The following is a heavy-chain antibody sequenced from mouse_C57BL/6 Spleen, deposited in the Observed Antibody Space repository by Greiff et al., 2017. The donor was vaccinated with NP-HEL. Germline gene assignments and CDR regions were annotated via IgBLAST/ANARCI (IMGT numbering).Heavy chain of an antibody. CDR3: ARDGPTMITFNYFDY. D-gene: IGHD2-4*01. CDR2: ISDGGSYT. V-gene: IGHV5-4*01. J-gene: IGHJ2*01. Sequence: EVKLMESGGGLVKPGGSLKLSCAASGFTFSSYAMSWVRQTPEKRLEWVATISDGGSYTYYPDNVKGRFTISRDNAKNNLYLQMSHLKSEDTAMYYCARDGPTMITFNYFDYWGQGTTLTVSS. CDR1: GFTFSSYA.